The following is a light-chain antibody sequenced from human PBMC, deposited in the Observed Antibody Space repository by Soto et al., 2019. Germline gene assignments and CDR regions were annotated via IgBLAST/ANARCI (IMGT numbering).Light chain of an antibody. V-gene: IGKV3-15*01. CDR3: QQYDTWPRT. J-gene: IGKJ1*01. Sequence: EIVMTQSPASLSVPPGERATLSCRASQSVSSNFAWYLQKPGQAPRLLIYGASTRATAVPARFTASGSGTEFTLTVSSLQSDDFGVYYCQQYDTWPRTFGQGTKVEIK. CDR2: GAS. CDR1: QSVSSN.